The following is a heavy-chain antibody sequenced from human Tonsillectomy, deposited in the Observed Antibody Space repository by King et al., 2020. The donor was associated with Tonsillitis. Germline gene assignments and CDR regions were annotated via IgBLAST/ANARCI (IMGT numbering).Heavy chain of an antibody. J-gene: IGHJ4*02. CDR2: IRYSGCIT. D-gene: IGHD3-22*01. Sequence: VQLVESGGGVGQPGGSLRLSCAASGFTFSSYAMSWCRQAPGKVLEWFSVIRYSGCITYYADSVRGRFTISRDNSKNTLYLQMKSLRAEDTAVYYCAKEPYDTSGYYSDYWGQGTLVTVSS. V-gene: IGHV3-23*04. CDR3: AKEPYDTSGYYSDY. CDR1: GFTFSSYA.